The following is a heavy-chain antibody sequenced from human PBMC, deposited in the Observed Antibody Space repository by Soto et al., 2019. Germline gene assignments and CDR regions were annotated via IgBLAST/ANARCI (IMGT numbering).Heavy chain of an antibody. Sequence: ASVKVSCKASGGTFSTYAIDWVRQAPGQGLEWMGGIIPLFGTAKYAQNFQGRITITADESTSTAYMDLRSLRSQDTAVYYCARGVHYDSSGYYYFYWGQGTLVTVSS. J-gene: IGHJ4*02. CDR1: GGTFSTYA. D-gene: IGHD3-22*01. CDR2: IIPLFGTA. CDR3: ARGVHYDSSGYYYFY. V-gene: IGHV1-69*13.